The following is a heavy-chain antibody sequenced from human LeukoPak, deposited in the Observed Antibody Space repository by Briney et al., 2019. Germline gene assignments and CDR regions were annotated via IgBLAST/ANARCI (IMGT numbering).Heavy chain of an antibody. V-gene: IGHV1-2*02. D-gene: IGHD3-22*01. J-gene: IGHJ3*02. CDR3: ARDYDSSGYFQDAFDI. CDR2: INPNSGGT. Sequence: GASVKVSCKASGYTFTGYYMHCVRQAPGQGHEWMGWINPNSGGTNYAQKFQGRVTMTRDTSISTAYMELSRLRSDDTAVYYCARDYDSSGYFQDAFDIWGQGTMVTVSS. CDR1: GYTFTGYY.